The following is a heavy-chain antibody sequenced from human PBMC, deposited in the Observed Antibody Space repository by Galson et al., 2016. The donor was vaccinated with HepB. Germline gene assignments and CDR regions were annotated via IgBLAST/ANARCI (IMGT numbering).Heavy chain of an antibody. CDR1: GDSVSSNGVA. CDR3: AASEQLTGTIDY. CDR2: TYYRSKWYI. D-gene: IGHD1-7*01. V-gene: IGHV6-1*01. Sequence: CAISGDSVSSNGVAWNWIRQSPSRGLEWLGRTYYRSKWYIDYAESVKSRISINPDTSKNQFSLQLSSVTPEDTAVYYCAASEQLTGTIDYWGRGTLVTVSS. J-gene: IGHJ4*02.